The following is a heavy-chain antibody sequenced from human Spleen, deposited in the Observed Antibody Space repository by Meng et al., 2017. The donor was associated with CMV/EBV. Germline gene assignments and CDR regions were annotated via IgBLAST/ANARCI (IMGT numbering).Heavy chain of an antibody. CDR2: INNDGRTT. J-gene: IGHJ6*02. Sequence: ESLKISCAASGFTFSRHWIHWVRQAPGKGLVWVSRINNDGRTTSYADSVKGRFTMSRDNAKNTVYLQMSSLSAEDTAVYFCARDVQYGMDVWGQGTTVTVSS. CDR1: GFTFSRHW. D-gene: IGHD4-11*01. V-gene: IGHV3-74*01. CDR3: ARDVQYGMDV.